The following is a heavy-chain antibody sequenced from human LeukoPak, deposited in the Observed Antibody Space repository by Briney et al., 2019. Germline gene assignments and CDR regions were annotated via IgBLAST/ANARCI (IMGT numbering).Heavy chain of an antibody. V-gene: IGHV3-23*01. CDR1: GFTFSSYG. CDR3: AKSGYNRFDY. J-gene: IGHJ4*02. Sequence: GGSLRLSCAASGFTFSSYGMSWVRQAPGKGLEWVSATSGSGGRTYYADSVKGRFTISRDNSKNTLYLQMNSLRAEDTAVYYCAKSGYNRFDYWGQGTLVTVSS. CDR2: TSGSGGRT. D-gene: IGHD5-24*01.